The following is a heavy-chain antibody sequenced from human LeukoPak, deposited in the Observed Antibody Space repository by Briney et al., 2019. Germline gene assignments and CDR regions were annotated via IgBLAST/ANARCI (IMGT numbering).Heavy chain of an antibody. CDR2: MYSDGST. CDR1: GFIVSTNY. J-gene: IGHJ6*02. Sequence: GGSLRLSCAASGFIVSTNYMTWVRQAPRKGLEWVSIMYSDGSTYYADSVKGRFTISIDNSKNTLYLQMNRLGAEDTAVYYCARDRFNGMDVWGQGTTVTVSS. V-gene: IGHV3-66*01. CDR3: ARDRFNGMDV. D-gene: IGHD3-3*01.